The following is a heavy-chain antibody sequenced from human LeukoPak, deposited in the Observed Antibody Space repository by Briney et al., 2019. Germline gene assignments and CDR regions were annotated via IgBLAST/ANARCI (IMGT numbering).Heavy chain of an antibody. J-gene: IGHJ4*02. CDR1: GFTFSGSA. V-gene: IGHV3-73*01. CDR2: IRSKANSYAT. Sequence: GGSLRLSCAASGFTFSGSAMHWVRQASGKGLEWVGRIRSKANSYATAYAASVTGRFTISRGDAKITAYLQMNSLKTGDTAVYYCTRHAGDFWRGYYGMFGDYWGQGTLLTVPS. CDR3: TRHAGDFWRGYYGMFGDY. D-gene: IGHD3-3*01.